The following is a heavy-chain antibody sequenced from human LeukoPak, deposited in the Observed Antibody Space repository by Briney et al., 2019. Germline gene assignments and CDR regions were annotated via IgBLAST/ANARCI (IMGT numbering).Heavy chain of an antibody. CDR2: ISSSGGTI. J-gene: IGHJ4*02. CDR1: GFTFSDYY. Sequence: GGSLRLSCATSGFTFSDYYFSWIRQAPGKGLEWVSYISSSGGTIYYADSVQGRFTISRDDAKNSLYLQMNSLRAEDTAVYYCARRTYYYYVSFFDYWGQGTLVTVSS. CDR3: ARRTYYYYVSFFDY. V-gene: IGHV3-11*04. D-gene: IGHD3-22*01.